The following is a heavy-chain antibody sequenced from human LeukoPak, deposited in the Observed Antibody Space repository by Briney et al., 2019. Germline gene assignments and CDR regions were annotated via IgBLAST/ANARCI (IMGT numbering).Heavy chain of an antibody. D-gene: IGHD5-24*01. CDR1: GFTFSTYT. Sequence: GGSLRLSCAASGFTFSTYTMNWVRQAPGKGLEWVSSIPSSSSYIYYADSVKGRFTISRDNSKNTLYLQMNSLSAEDTAVYYCAKDGALEMATINYFDYWGQGTLVTVSS. V-gene: IGHV3-21*04. J-gene: IGHJ4*02. CDR3: AKDGALEMATINYFDY. CDR2: IPSSSSYI.